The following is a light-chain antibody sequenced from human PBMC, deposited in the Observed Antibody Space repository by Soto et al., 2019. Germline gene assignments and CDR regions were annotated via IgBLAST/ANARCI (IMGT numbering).Light chain of an antibody. J-gene: IGKJ2*01. Sequence: ESVLTQSPATLSLSPGERATLSCRASQSVSSYLAWYQQKPGQAPRLLIYDASNRATGIPARFSGSGSGTDFTLTISSLEPEDCAVYYCQQRSNWPTFGQGTKLEIK. CDR3: QQRSNWPT. CDR1: QSVSSY. V-gene: IGKV3-11*01. CDR2: DAS.